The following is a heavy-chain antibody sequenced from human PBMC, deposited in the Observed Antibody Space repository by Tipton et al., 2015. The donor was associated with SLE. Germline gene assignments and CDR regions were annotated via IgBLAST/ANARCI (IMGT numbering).Heavy chain of an antibody. Sequence: SLRLSCAASGFTFSDYYMSWIRQAPGKGLEWVSYISSSGSTTYYADSVKGRFTISRDNSKNTLYLQMNSLRAEDTAVYYCAKWEVVDYWYFDLWGRGTLVTVSS. D-gene: IGHD3-22*01. CDR2: ISSSGSTT. J-gene: IGHJ2*01. V-gene: IGHV3-11*01. CDR1: GFTFSDYY. CDR3: AKWEVVDYWYFDL.